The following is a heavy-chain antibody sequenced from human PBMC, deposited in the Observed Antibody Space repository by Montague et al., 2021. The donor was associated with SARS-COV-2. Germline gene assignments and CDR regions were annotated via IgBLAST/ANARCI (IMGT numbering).Heavy chain of an antibody. Sequence: SETLSLTCTASGGSISSFYWSWFRQPPGKGLEWIGYISDSGSTNYNPSLTSRVTMSVDASKGQFSLKVNSVTAADTAVYYCARHYSATLPAVYWGQGTLVTVSS. CDR2: ISDSGST. CDR3: ARHYSATLPAVY. V-gene: IGHV4-59*08. D-gene: IGHD2-15*01. CDR1: GGSISSFY. J-gene: IGHJ4*02.